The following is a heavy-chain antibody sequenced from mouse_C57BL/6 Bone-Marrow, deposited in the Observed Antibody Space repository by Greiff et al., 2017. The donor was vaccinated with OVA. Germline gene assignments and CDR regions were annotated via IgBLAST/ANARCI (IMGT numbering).Heavy chain of an antibody. CDR3: ARPPALAY. CDR2: IYPRSGNT. V-gene: IGHV1-81*01. CDR1: GYTFTSYG. Sequence: LQESGAELARPGASVKLSCKASGYTFTSYGISWVKQRTGQGLEWIGEIYPRSGNTYYNEKFKGKATLTADKSSSTAYMELRSLTSEDSAVYFCARPPALAYWGQGTLVTVSA. J-gene: IGHJ3*01.